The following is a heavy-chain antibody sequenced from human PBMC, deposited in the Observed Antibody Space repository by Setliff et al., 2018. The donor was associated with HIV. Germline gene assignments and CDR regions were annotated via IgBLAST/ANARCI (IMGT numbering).Heavy chain of an antibody. CDR1: GYSFPNDW. CDR2: IFPGDSET. V-gene: IGHV5-51*01. D-gene: IGHD3-9*01. CDR3: TRHPLRPGIAGYFYFVDL. Sequence: GESLKISCKDSGYSFPNDWIGWVRQKPGKGLEWVAIIFPGDSETRYSPSFEGQVTISVDRSLNTVYLQWSRLRASDTAIYYCTRHPLRPGIAGYFYFVDLWGQGTAVTVSS. J-gene: IGHJ6*02.